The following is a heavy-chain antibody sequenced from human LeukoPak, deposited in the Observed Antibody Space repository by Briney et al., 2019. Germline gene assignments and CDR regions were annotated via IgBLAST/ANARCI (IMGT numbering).Heavy chain of an antibody. CDR3: ARLTYYYDSSGYAHAFDI. CDR2: IYPGDSDT. J-gene: IGHJ3*02. D-gene: IGHD3-22*01. V-gene: IGHV5-51*01. Sequence: GESLKISCKGSGYSFTSYWIGWVRQMPGKGLEWMGIIYPGDSDTRYSPSFQGQVTISADESISTAYLQWSSLKASDTAMYYCARLTYYYDSSGYAHAFDIWGQGTMVTVSS. CDR1: GYSFTSYW.